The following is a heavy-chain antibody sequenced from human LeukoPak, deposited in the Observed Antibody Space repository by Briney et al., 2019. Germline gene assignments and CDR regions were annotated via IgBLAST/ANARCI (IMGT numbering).Heavy chain of an antibody. CDR2: ISYDGSNK. J-gene: IGHJ4*02. CDR1: GFTFSSYG. V-gene: IGHV3-30*18. CDR3: AKGMESEIRKGKDFYCTNGVCQDDRTPREYYFDY. Sequence: PGGSLRLSCAASGFTFSSYGMHWVRQAPGKGLEWVAVISYDGSNKYYADSVKGRFTISRDNSKNTLYLQMNSLRAEDTAVYYCAKGMESEIRKGKDFYCTNGVCQDDRTPREYYFDYWGQGTLVTVSS. D-gene: IGHD2-8*01.